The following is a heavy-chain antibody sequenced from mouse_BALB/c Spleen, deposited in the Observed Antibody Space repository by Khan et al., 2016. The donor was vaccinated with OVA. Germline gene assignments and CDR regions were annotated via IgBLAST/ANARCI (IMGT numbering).Heavy chain of an antibody. CDR2: INSDGAYT. CDR3: ARHNFGPFAY. Sequence: EVELVESGGGLVKPGGSLKLSCAASGFTFSSYAVSWVRQTPEKRLEWVATINSDGAYTSYPDSVKGRFTISRANAMNTLYLQMSSLRSEYTAMYYCARHNFGPFAYWGQGTLVTVSA. D-gene: IGHD1-3*01. CDR1: GFTFSSYA. J-gene: IGHJ3*01. V-gene: IGHV5-9-3*01.